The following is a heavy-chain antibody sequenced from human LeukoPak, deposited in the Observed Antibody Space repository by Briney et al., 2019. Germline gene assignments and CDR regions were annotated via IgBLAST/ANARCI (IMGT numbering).Heavy chain of an antibody. CDR3: ARLIGMDV. CDR2: IYHSGST. Sequence: SETLSLTCAVSGYSISSGYYWGWIRQPPGKGLEWIGSIYHSGSTYYNPSLKSRVTISVDTSKNQFSLKLSSVTAADTAVYYCARLIGMDVWGKGTTVTVSS. J-gene: IGHJ6*04. CDR1: GYSISSGYY. V-gene: IGHV4-38-2*01.